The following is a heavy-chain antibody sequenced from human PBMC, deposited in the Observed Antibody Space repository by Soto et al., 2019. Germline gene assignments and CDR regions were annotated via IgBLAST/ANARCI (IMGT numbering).Heavy chain of an antibody. CDR2: ISGSGGST. J-gene: IGHJ4*02. Sequence: PGGSLRLSCAASGFTFSSYAMSWVRQAPGKGLEWVSAISGSGGSTYYADSVKGRFTISRDNSKNTLYLQMNSLRAEDTAVYYCAKGRLVCCYPTGDYWGQGTLVTVSS. CDR3: AKGRLVCCYPTGDY. CDR1: GFTFSSYA. D-gene: IGHD2-2*01. V-gene: IGHV3-23*01.